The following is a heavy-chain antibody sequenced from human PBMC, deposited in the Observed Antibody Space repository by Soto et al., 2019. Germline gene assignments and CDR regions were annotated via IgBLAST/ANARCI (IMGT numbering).Heavy chain of an antibody. J-gene: IGHJ5*02. Sequence: SETLSLTCTVSGGSISSYYWSWIRQPPGKGLEWIGYIYYSGSTNYNPSLKSRVTISVDTSKNQFSLKLSSVTAADTAVYYCARVNIVVVPAAIGWFDPWGQGTLVTVSS. V-gene: IGHV4-59*01. CDR1: GGSISSYY. D-gene: IGHD2-2*01. CDR2: IYYSGST. CDR3: ARVNIVVVPAAIGWFDP.